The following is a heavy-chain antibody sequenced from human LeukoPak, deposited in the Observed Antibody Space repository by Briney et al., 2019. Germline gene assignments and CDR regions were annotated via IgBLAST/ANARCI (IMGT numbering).Heavy chain of an antibody. CDR3: ARDIIVVVPAAIRRGAFDI. D-gene: IGHD2-2*01. J-gene: IGHJ3*02. V-gene: IGHV4-34*01. Sequence: SETLSLTCAVYGGSFSGYYWSWIRQPPEKGLEWIGEINHSGSTNYNPSLKSRVTISVDTSKNQFSLKLSSVTAADTAVYYCARDIIVVVPAAIRRGAFDIWGQGTMVTVSS. CDR1: GGSFSGYY. CDR2: INHSGST.